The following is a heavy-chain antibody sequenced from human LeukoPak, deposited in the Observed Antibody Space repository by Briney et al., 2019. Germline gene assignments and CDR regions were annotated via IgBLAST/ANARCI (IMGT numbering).Heavy chain of an antibody. V-gene: IGHV1-46*01. CDR2: INPSGGST. CDR3: ARGSGSYDAFDI. CDR1: GYTFTGYY. J-gene: IGHJ3*02. Sequence: GASVKVSCKASGYTFTGYYMHWVRQAPGQGLEWMGIINPSGGSTSYAQKFQGRVTMTRDMSTSTVYMELSSLRSEDTAVYYCARGSGSYDAFDIWGQGTMVTVSS. D-gene: IGHD1-26*01.